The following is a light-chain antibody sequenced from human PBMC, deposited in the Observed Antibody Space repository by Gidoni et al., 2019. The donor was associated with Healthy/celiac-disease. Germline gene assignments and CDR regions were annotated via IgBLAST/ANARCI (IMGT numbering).Light chain of an antibody. CDR1: QDISNY. J-gene: IGKJ2*02. CDR3: QQYDNLPRT. Sequence: IQITQSPSSLPASVRDRVTITCQASQDISNYLNWYQQKPGKAPKLLIYDASNLETGVPSRFSGSGSGTDFTFTISSLQPEDIATYYCQQYDNLPRTFXQXTKLEIK. CDR2: DAS. V-gene: IGKV1-33*01.